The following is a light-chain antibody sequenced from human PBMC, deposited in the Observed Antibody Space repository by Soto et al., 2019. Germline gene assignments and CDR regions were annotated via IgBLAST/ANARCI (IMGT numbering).Light chain of an antibody. J-gene: IGLJ1*01. CDR1: SSNIGDNY. CDR3: AAWDDSLSGYV. Sequence: QSVLTQPPSASGTPGQKVTISCSGSSSNIGDNYVYWHQQLPGTAPKLLIYRNNQRPSGVPDRFSSSKSGTSASLAISGLRSEDEADYYCAAWDDSLSGYVFGPGTKVTVL. V-gene: IGLV1-47*01. CDR2: RNN.